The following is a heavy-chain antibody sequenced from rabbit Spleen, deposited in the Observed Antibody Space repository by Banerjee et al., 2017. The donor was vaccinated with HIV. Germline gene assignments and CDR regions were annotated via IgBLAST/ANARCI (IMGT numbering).Heavy chain of an antibody. CDR1: GVSFGFSSY. V-gene: IGHV1S45*01. D-gene: IGHD1-1*01. CDR3: ARDLTDVIGWNFKL. Sequence: QEQLEESGGGLVKPGASLTLTCTASGVSFGFSSYMCWIRQAPGKGLEWIACIEVGSSGFSYFATWAKGRFTISETSSTTVTLQVTRLTAADTATYFCARDLTDVIGWNFKLWGQGTLVTVS. CDR2: IEVGSSGFS. J-gene: IGHJ4*01.